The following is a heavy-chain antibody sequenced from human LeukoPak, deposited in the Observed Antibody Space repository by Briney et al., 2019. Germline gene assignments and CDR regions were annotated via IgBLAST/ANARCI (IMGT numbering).Heavy chain of an antibody. CDR1: GGSISSYY. V-gene: IGHV4-59*01. Sequence: PSETLSLTCTVSGGSISSYYWSWIRQPPGKGLEWIGCIYYSGSTNYNPSLKSRVTISVDTSKNQFSLKLSSVTAADTAVYYCARDLKGVNNWFDPWGQGTLVTVSS. CDR3: ARDLKGVNNWFDP. CDR2: IYYSGST. J-gene: IGHJ5*02.